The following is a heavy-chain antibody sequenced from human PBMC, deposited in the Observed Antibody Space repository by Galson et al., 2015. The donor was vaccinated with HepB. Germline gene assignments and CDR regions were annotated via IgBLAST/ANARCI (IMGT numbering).Heavy chain of an antibody. CDR3: AHVPVRGVFFGY. Sequence: PALVKPTQTLTLTCAFSGFSLSTSGVGVGWIRQPPGKALEWLALIYWDDDKRYSPSLKSRLTITKDTSKNQVVLTMTNMDPVDTATYYCAHVPVRGVFFGYWGQGTLVTVSS. V-gene: IGHV2-5*02. CDR2: IYWDDDK. D-gene: IGHD3-10*02. J-gene: IGHJ4*02. CDR1: GFSLSTSGVG.